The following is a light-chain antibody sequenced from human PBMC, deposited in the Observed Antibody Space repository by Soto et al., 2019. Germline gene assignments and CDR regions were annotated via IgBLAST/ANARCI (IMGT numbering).Light chain of an antibody. V-gene: IGLV1-40*01. CDR3: QSYDRSLSGSRV. J-gene: IGLJ1*01. CDR1: SSNIGAGYD. Sequence: QSVLTQPPSVSGAPGQRVTISCTGSSSNIGAGYDVHWYQQLPGTAPKLLIYDNTNRPSGVPDRFSGSTSGTSASLAITGLQAEDEADYYCQSYDRSLSGSRVFGTGTKVTGL. CDR2: DNT.